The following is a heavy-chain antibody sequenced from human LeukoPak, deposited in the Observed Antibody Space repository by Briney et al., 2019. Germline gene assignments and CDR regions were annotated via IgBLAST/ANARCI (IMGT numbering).Heavy chain of an antibody. D-gene: IGHD2-8*01. CDR2: VNPNSGGT. Sequence: VSVKVSCKLSGSSLSELFIHTARHAPGTRQWRIGWVNPNSGGTNYAQKFQGRVTMTRDTSISTAYMELSRLRSDDTAVYYCARDVIYCTNGPCGFDIWGQGTMVTVSS. CDR3: ARDVIYCTNGPCGFDI. CDR1: GSSLSELF. J-gene: IGHJ3*02. V-gene: IGHV1-2*02.